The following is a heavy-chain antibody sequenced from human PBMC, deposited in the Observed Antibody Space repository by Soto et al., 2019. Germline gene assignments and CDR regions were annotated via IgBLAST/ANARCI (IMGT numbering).Heavy chain of an antibody. CDR2: INAANGNT. V-gene: IGHV1-3*01. CDR3: ARVSFETSGYADY. D-gene: IGHD3-22*01. J-gene: IGHJ4*02. CDR1: GYIFSTYT. Sequence: QVHLVQSGAEVKKPGASVKVSCKASGYIFSTYTMQWVRQAPGQRLEWMGWINAANGNTKYSQNFQGRVTISRDTSASTAYLELSSLRSEDTAVYYCARVSFETSGYADYWGQGTLLTVSS.